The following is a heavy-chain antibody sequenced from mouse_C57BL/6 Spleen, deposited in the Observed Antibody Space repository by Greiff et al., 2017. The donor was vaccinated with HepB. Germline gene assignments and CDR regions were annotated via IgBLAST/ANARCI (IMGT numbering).Heavy chain of an antibody. CDR2: IRSKSNNYAT. Sequence: EVNLVESGGGLVQPKGSLKLSCAASGFSFNTYAMNWVRQAPGKGLEWVARIRSKSNNYATYYADSVKDRFTISRDDSESMLYLQMNNLKTEDTAMYYCVRQGDYYGSSYSPFDYWGQGTTLTVSS. CDR1: GFSFNTYA. J-gene: IGHJ2*01. CDR3: VRQGDYYGSSYSPFDY. D-gene: IGHD1-1*01. V-gene: IGHV10-1*01.